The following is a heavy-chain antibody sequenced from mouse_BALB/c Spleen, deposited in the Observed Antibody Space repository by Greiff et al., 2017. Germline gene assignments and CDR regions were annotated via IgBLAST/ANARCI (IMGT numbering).Heavy chain of an antibody. CDR3: ARDREYFDY. CDR1: GFTFSSYA. CDR2: ISSGGSYT. V-gene: IGHV5-9-4*01. J-gene: IGHJ2*01. Sequence: EVMLVESGGGLVKPGGSLKLSCAASGFTFSSYAMSWVRQTPEKRLEWVASISSGGSYTYYPDTVTGRFTISRDNAKNTLYLEMSSLRSEDTAMYYCARDREYFDYWGQGTTLTVSS. D-gene: IGHD3-3*01.